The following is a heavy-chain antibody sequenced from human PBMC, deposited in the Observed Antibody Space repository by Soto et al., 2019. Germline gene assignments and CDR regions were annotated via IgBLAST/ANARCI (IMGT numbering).Heavy chain of an antibody. CDR1: GFTFSSYA. J-gene: IGHJ4*02. CDR3: AKDTEDYGDYSLFDY. V-gene: IGHV3-23*01. Sequence: PGGSLRLSCAASGFTFSSYAMSWVRQAPGKGLEWVSAISGSGGSTYYADSVKGRFTISRDNSKNTLYLQMNSLRAEDTAVYHCAKDTEDYGDYSLFDYWGQGTLVTVSS. CDR2: ISGSGGST. D-gene: IGHD4-17*01.